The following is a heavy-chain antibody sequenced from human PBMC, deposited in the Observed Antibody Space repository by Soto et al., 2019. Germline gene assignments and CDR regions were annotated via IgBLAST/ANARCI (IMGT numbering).Heavy chain of an antibody. CDR1: GYTFTSYA. CDR2: INAGNGNT. V-gene: IGHV1-3*01. CDR3: ARIMFPIAVAGNHFDY. J-gene: IGHJ4*02. D-gene: IGHD6-19*01. Sequence: ASVKVSCKASGYTFTSYAMHWVRQAPGQRLEWMGWINAGNGNTKYSQKFQGRVTITRDKSASTAYMELSSLRSEDTAVYYCARIMFPIAVAGNHFDYWGQGTLVTVSS.